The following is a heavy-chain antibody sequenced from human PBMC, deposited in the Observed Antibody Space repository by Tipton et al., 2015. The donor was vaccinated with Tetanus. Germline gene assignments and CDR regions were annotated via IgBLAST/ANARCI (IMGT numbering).Heavy chain of an antibody. Sequence: TLSLTCAVYGGSFSGYYWSWIRQPPGKGLEWIGEINHSGSTNYNPSLKSRVTISVDTSKNHFSLKLSSVTAADTAVYYCARVGDYYDSSGPDYWGQGTLVTVSS. CDR2: INHSGST. D-gene: IGHD3-22*01. J-gene: IGHJ4*02. CDR1: GGSFSGYY. V-gene: IGHV4-34*01. CDR3: ARVGDYYDSSGPDY.